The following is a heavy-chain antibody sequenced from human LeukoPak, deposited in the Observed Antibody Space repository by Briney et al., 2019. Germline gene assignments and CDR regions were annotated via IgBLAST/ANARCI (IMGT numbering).Heavy chain of an antibody. V-gene: IGHV3-30*02. D-gene: IGHD3-22*01. Sequence: GGSLRLSCAASGFTFSSYGMHWVRQAPGKGREWVAFIRYDGSNKYYADSVKGRFTISRDNSKNTLYLQMNSLRAEDTAVYYCAKDGDYYDSSGSFISPWGQGTMVTVSS. J-gene: IGHJ3*01. CDR2: IRYDGSNK. CDR3: AKDGDYYDSSGSFISP. CDR1: GFTFSSYG.